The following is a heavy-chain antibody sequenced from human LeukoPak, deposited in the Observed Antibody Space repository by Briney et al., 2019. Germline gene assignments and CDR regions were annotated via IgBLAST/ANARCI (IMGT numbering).Heavy chain of an antibody. D-gene: IGHD5-18*01. V-gene: IGHV3-21*01. CDR2: ITTSSTYM. J-gene: IGHJ4*02. CDR1: GFTFSAYN. Sequence: GGSLTLSCAASGFTFSAYNMNWVRRTPGKGLEWVSSITTSSTYMFYADSVRGRFTISRDNAENSLYLQMNSLRDEDTAVYYCARDTGYSYGPAFDYWGQGTLVTVSS. CDR3: ARDTGYSYGPAFDY.